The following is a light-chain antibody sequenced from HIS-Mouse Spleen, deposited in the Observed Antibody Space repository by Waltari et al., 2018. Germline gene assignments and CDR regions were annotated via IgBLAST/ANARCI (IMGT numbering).Light chain of an antibody. CDR3: NSRDSSGNHWV. Sequence: SSELTQDPAVSVALGQTVRITCQGDSLSSYYASWYQQTPGQAPVLVIYGKNNRPSGIPDRFSGSSSGNTASLTITGAQAEDEADYYCNSRDSSGNHWVFGGGTKLTVL. V-gene: IGLV3-19*01. CDR2: GKN. CDR1: SLSSYY. J-gene: IGLJ3*02.